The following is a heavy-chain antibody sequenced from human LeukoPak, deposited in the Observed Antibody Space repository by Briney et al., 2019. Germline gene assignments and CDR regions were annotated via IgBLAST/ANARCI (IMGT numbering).Heavy chain of an antibody. D-gene: IGHD4-23*01. Sequence: GGSLRLSCTASKFTFSNYGMQWVRQAPGKGLEWVAVISSDGGTKYYADSVKGRFTISRDNSKNTLYLQMNSLRAEDTAVYYCASAGGPYGGNSGGLDYWGQGTLVTVSS. CDR3: ASAGGPYGGNSGGLDY. CDR1: KFTFSNYG. V-gene: IGHV3-30*03. J-gene: IGHJ4*02. CDR2: ISSDGGTK.